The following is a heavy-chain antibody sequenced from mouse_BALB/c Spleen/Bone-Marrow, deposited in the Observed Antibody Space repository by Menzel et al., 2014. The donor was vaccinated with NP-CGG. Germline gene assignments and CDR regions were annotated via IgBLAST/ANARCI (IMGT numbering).Heavy chain of an antibody. V-gene: IGHV1S34*01. CDR2: ISCYNGAT. J-gene: IGHJ4*01. CDR1: GYSFTGYY. D-gene: IGHD2-4*01. Sequence: LAKTGASVKISCKASGYSFTGYYVHWVKQSHGKSLEWIGYISCYNGATRYNQKFKGKATFTVDTSSSTAHMQFNSLTSEDSAVYFCARGGTMISTDAMDYWGQGTSVTVSS. CDR3: ARGGTMISTDAMDY.